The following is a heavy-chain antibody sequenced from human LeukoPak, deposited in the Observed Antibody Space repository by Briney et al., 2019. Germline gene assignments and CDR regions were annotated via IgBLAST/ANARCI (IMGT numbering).Heavy chain of an antibody. Sequence: SETLSLTCTVSGGSISSGSYYWSWIRQPAGKGLEWIGRIYTSGNTNYNPSLKSRVTISLDTSKNQFSLKLSSVTAADTAVYYCARVGSYPPGITGIAGWGQGTLVTVSS. CDR1: GGSISSGSYY. J-gene: IGHJ4*02. CDR3: ARVGSYPPGITGIAG. V-gene: IGHV4-61*02. D-gene: IGHD6-13*01. CDR2: IYTSGNT.